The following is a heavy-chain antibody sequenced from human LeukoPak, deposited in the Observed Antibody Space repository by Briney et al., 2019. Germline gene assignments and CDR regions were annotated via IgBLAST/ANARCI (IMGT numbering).Heavy chain of an antibody. CDR1: GLSFNSCG. J-gene: IGHJ1*01. D-gene: IGHD6-19*01. CDR3: ARVSEDHTTGWYEEYFQH. CDR2: IWYDGSKK. V-gene: IGHV3-33*08. Sequence: PGGSLRLSCAASGLSFNSCGMHWARQAPGKGLEWVAVIWYDGSKKNYADSVKGRFTVSRDNSKNTLYLQMNSLRVEDTAVYFCARVSEDHTTGWYEEYFQHWGQGTLVTVSS.